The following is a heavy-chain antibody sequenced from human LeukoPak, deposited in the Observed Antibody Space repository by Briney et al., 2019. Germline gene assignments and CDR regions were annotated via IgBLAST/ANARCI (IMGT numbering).Heavy chain of an antibody. Sequence: PSETLSLTCAVYGVSFNGYYWSWIRQPPGKGLEWIGEINHSGSTNYNPSLKSRVTISVDTSKNQFSLKLSSVTAADTAVYYCAREMGNYWGQGTLVTVSS. CDR3: AREMGNY. CDR1: GVSFNGYY. J-gene: IGHJ4*02. D-gene: IGHD1-26*01. V-gene: IGHV4-34*01. CDR2: INHSGST.